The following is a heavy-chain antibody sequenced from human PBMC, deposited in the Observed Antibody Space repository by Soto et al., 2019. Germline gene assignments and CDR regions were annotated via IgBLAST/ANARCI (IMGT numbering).Heavy chain of an antibody. Sequence: ASVKVSCKVSGYTLTELSMHWVRQAPGKGLEWMGGFDPEDGETIYAQKFQGRVTMTEDTSTDTAYMELSSLRSEDTAVYYCATEVGDYHYYGMAVRGQGTTVTVSS. J-gene: IGHJ6*02. CDR3: ATEVGDYHYYGMAV. CDR1: GYTLTELS. V-gene: IGHV1-24*01. D-gene: IGHD3-16*01. CDR2: FDPEDGET.